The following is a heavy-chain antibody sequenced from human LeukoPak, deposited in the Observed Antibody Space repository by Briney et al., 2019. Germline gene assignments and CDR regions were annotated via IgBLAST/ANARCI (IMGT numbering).Heavy chain of an antibody. D-gene: IGHD2-2*01. Sequence: SETLSLTCTVSGGSISSYYWTWIRQPPGKGLEWIGYIYYIGGTNYNPSLKSRVTISVDKSKSQFSLELTSVTAADTALYYCARGGYCSSTSCYVFDSWGQGTLVTVSS. J-gene: IGHJ4*02. CDR1: GGSISSYY. CDR2: IYYIGGT. V-gene: IGHV4-59*12. CDR3: ARGGYCSSTSCYVFDS.